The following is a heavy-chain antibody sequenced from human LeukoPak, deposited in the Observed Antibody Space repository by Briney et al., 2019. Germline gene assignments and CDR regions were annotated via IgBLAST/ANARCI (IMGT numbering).Heavy chain of an antibody. V-gene: IGHV3-21*01. CDR1: GFTFKTYW. J-gene: IGHJ4*02. D-gene: IGHD6-13*01. CDR3: ARDTGIAAAGLFDY. Sequence: GGSLRLSCAASGFTFKTYWMIWVRQDPGKGLEWVSSISSSSSYIYYADSVKGRFTISRDNAKNSLYLQMNSLRAEDTAVYYCARDTGIAAAGLFDYWGQGTLVTVSS. CDR2: ISSSSSYI.